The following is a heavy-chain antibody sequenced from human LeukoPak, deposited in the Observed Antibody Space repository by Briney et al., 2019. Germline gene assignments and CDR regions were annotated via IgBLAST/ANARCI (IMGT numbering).Heavy chain of an antibody. J-gene: IGHJ6*03. V-gene: IGHV3-7*01. CDR3: ARDGYHYYGSGTYFGYYYMDV. CDR2: IKQDGSEK. Sequence: GGSLRLSCAASGFTFSNYWMSWVRQAPGKGLEGVANIKQDGSEKYYVDSVKGRFTISRDNAKNSLYLQMNSLRAEDTAVYYCARDGYHYYGSGTYFGYYYMDVWGKGTTVTISS. D-gene: IGHD3-10*01. CDR1: GFTFSNYW.